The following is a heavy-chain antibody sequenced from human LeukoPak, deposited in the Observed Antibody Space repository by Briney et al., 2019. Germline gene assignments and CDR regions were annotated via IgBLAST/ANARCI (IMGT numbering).Heavy chain of an antibody. CDR3: ARDGYDSSGYYYYFDY. CDR1: GFTFSSYA. D-gene: IGHD3-22*01. Sequence: GGSLRLSCAASGFTFSSYAMHWVRQAPGKGLEWVAVISYDGSNKYYADSVKGRFTISRDNSKSTLYLQMNSLRAEDTAVYYCARDGYDSSGYYYYFDYWGQGTLVTVSS. CDR2: ISYDGSNK. J-gene: IGHJ4*02. V-gene: IGHV3-30-3*01.